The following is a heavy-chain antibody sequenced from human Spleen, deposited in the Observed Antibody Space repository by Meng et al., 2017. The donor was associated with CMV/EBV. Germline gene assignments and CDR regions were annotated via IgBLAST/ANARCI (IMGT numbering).Heavy chain of an antibody. CDR1: GYTFTSYG. J-gene: IGHJ4*02. CDR3: ARAMIRGIMDY. Sequence: ASVKVSCKASGYTFTSYGISWVRQAPGQGLEWMGWISAYNGNTNYAQKLQGRVTIAADKSTGTAYMELSSLRSEDTAVYFCARAMIRGIMDYWGQGTLVTVSS. V-gene: IGHV1-18*01. D-gene: IGHD3-10*01. CDR2: ISAYNGNT.